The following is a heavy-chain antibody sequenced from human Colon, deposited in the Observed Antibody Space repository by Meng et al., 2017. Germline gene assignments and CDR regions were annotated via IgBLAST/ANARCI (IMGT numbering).Heavy chain of an antibody. V-gene: IGHV4-61*08. J-gene: IGHJ5*02. Sequence: VQLPDLGPGLVSPSATLSLTCTVSGGSVSSGDYYWSWIRQPPGKGLEWLGYVYYTGNTNYNPSLKNRVTISLDTSNNQFSLKLTSMTAADAAIYYCARVNGDFDEAWFDPWGQGTLVTASS. CDR3: ARVNGDFDEAWFDP. CDR2: VYYTGNT. D-gene: IGHD2-21*02. CDR1: GGSVSSGDYY.